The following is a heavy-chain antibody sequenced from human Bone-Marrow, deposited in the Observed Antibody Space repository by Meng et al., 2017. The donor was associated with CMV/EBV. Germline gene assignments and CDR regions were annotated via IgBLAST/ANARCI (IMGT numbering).Heavy chain of an antibody. Sequence: GESLKISCAASGFTVSSNYMSWVRQAPGKGLEWVSLISWDGGSTYYADSVKGRFTISRDNSKNSLYLQMNSLRAEDTAVYYCARTLWRHAAYWGPGTLVTGSS. D-gene: IGHD5-18*01. CDR2: ISWDGGST. J-gene: IGHJ4*02. V-gene: IGHV3-43D*03. CDR3: ARTLWRHAAY. CDR1: GFTVSSNY.